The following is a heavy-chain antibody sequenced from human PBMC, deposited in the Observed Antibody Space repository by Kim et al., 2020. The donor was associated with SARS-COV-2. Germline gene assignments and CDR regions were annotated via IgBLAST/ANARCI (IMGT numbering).Heavy chain of an antibody. D-gene: IGHD3-22*01. V-gene: IGHV1-46*01. CDR2: INPSGGST. CDR3: ARDHRLYYSDSSGYPDYYYYGMDV. CDR1: GYTFTSYY. J-gene: IGHJ6*02. Sequence: ASVKVSCKASGYTFTSYYMHWVRQAPGQGLEWMGIINPSGGSTSYAQKFQGRVTMTRDTSTSTVYMELSSLRSEDTAVYYCARDHRLYYSDSSGYPDYYYYGMDVGGQGTTVTVSS.